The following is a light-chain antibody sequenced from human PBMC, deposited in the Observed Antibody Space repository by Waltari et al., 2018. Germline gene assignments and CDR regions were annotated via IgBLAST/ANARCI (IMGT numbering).Light chain of an antibody. CDR1: SSDVGGYKY. Sequence: QSTLTQPASVSGSPGQSITISCTGTSSDVGGYKYVSWYQQDPGKAPKLMIYDGSKRASGVSKRFSGSKSGNTVSLTISGLQAEDEADYYCSSYTSSNTWVFGGGTKLTVL. CDR3: SSYTSSNTWV. CDR2: DGS. J-gene: IGLJ3*02. V-gene: IGLV2-14*01.